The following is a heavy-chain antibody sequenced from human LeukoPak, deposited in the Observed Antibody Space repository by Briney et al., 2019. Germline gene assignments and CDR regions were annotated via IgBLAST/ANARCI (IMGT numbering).Heavy chain of an antibody. CDR1: GFTFSSYA. V-gene: IGHV3-23*01. J-gene: IGHJ3*02. D-gene: IGHD7-27*01. Sequence: GGSLRLSCAASGFTFSSYAMSLVRQAPGKGLEWVSAISGSGGSTYYADSVKGRFTISRDNSKNTLYLQMNSLRAEDTAVYYCAKVSIKLGDAFDIWGQGTMVTVSS. CDR3: AKVSIKLGDAFDI. CDR2: ISGSGGST.